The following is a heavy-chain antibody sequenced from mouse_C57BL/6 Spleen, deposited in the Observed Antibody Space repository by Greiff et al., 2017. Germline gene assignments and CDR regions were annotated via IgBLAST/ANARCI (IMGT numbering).Heavy chain of an antibody. CDR1: GYTFTSYW. Sequence: QVQLQQPGAELVRPGTSVKLSCKASGYTFTSYWMHWVKQRPGQGLEWIGVIDPSDSYTNYNQKFKGKATLTVDTSSSTAYMQLSSLTSEDSAVYYCARDSNYEAMDYWGQGTSVTVSS. CDR3: ARDSNYEAMDY. CDR2: IDPSDSYT. D-gene: IGHD2-5*01. J-gene: IGHJ4*01. V-gene: IGHV1-59*01.